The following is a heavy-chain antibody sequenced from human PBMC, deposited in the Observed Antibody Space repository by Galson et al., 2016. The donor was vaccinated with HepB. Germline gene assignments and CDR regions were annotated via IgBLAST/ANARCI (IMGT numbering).Heavy chain of an antibody. J-gene: IGHJ3*02. CDR2: ISTGGFTT. Sequence: SLRLSCAASGIPFSSYVMSWVRQAPGKGLEWVSGISTGGFTTYYADSVKGRFTISRDNSNSALYLQMHSLRVGDTAVYYCAVLDTTGYGAFEMWGLGTMVTVSS. D-gene: IGHD5-18*01. CDR1: GIPFSSYV. CDR3: AVLDTTGYGAFEM. V-gene: IGHV3-23*01.